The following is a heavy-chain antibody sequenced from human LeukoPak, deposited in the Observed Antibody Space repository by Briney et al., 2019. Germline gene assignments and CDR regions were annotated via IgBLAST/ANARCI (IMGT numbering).Heavy chain of an antibody. CDR3: ARRYDSSGYYDY. D-gene: IGHD3-22*01. CDR1: GGTFSSYT. V-gene: IGHV1-69*02. J-gene: IGHJ4*02. CDR2: IIPILGIA. Sequence: SVKVSCKASGGTFSSYTISWVRQAPGQGLEWMGRIIPILGIANYAQKFQGRVTITADKSTSTVYMELSSLRSEDTAVYYCARRYDSSGYYDYWGQGTLVTVSS.